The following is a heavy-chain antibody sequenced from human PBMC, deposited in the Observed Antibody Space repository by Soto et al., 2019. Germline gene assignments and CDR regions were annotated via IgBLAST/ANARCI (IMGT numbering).Heavy chain of an antibody. CDR3: AMSYSGSYYFDY. Sequence: SETLSLTCTVSGGSISSYYWSWIRQPPGKGLEWIGYIYYSGSTNYNPSLKSRVTISVDTSKNQFSLKLSSVTAADTAVYYCAMSYSGSYYFDYWGQGTLVTVSS. V-gene: IGHV4-59*08. D-gene: IGHD1-26*01. CDR2: IYYSGST. J-gene: IGHJ4*02. CDR1: GGSISSYY.